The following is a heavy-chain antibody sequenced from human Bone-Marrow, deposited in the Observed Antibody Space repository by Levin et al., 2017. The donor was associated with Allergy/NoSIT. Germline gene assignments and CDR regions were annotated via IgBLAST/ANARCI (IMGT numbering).Heavy chain of an antibody. D-gene: IGHD1-14*01. V-gene: IGHV3-7*01. Sequence: LSLTCAASGFTFSSYWMSWVRQAPGKGLEWVANIKQDGSEKYYVDSVKGRFTISRDNAKNSLYLQMNSLRAEDTAVYYCARCRGPRARKFDYWGQGTLVTVSS. CDR1: GFTFSSYW. CDR2: IKQDGSEK. J-gene: IGHJ4*02. CDR3: ARCRGPRARKFDY.